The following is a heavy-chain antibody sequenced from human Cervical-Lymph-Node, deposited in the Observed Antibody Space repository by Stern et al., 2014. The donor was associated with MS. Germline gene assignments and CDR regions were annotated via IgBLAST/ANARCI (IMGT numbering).Heavy chain of an antibody. Sequence: VQLVESGGGLVQPGGSLRLSWAASDFTFSSYWMHWVRQVPGKGLVWVSRINSVGTSISYADSVKGRGTISRDNAKNTPVHQMNSLRAEDTAVYYCARELEYTNSADYNYYGLDVWGQGTTVTVSS. CDR3: ARELEYTNSADYNYYGLDV. CDR1: DFTFSSYW. J-gene: IGHJ6*02. D-gene: IGHD6-6*01. CDR2: INSVGTSI. V-gene: IGHV3-74*01.